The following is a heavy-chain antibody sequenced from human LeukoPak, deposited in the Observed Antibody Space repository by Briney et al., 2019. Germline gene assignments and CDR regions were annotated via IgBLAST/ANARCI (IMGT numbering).Heavy chain of an antibody. V-gene: IGHV3-23*01. CDR3: ARDTYGSGSYYNAPLDY. CDR1: GFTFSSYA. J-gene: IGHJ4*02. CDR2: ISGSGGST. Sequence: PGGSLRLSCAASGFTFSSYAMSWVRQAPGKGLEWVSAISGSGGSTYYADSVKGRFTISRDNAKNSLYLQLNSLRAEDTAVYCARDTYGSGSYYNAPLDYWGQGTLVTVSS. D-gene: IGHD3-10*01.